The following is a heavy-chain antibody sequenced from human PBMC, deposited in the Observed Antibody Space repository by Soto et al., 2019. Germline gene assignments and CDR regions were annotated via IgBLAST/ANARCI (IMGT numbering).Heavy chain of an antibody. CDR1: GFTFSSYG. Sequence: LRLSCAASGFTFSSYGMHWVRQAPGKGLEWVAVISYDGSNKYYADSVKGRFTISRDNSKNTLYLQMNSLRAEDTAVYYCAKTGGAFDIWGQGTMVTVSS. J-gene: IGHJ3*02. CDR2: ISYDGSNK. V-gene: IGHV3-30*18. CDR3: AKTGGAFDI. D-gene: IGHD3-10*01.